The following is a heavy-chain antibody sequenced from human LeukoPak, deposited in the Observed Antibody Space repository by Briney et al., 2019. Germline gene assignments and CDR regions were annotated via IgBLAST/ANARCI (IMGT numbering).Heavy chain of an antibody. J-gene: IGHJ4*02. CDR2: IYHSGAT. V-gene: IGHV4-59*01. Sequence: PSETLSLTCTVSGGPIRSYYWSWIRQPPGKGLEWIGYIYHSGATNYNPSLKSRVTISVDTSKNQFSLNLSSVTPADTAVYYCARKEVPPTMGFDYWGQGILVAVSS. D-gene: IGHD2-2*01. CDR1: GGPIRSYY. CDR3: ARKEVPPTMGFDY.